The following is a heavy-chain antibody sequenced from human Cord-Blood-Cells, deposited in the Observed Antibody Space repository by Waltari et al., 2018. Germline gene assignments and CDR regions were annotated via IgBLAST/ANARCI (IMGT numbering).Heavy chain of an antibody. Sequence: EVQLVESGGGLVQPGGSLRLSCAASGFTFSSYWMSWVRQAPGKGLEWVANIKQDGSEKYYVDSVKGRFTISRDNAKNSLYLQMNSLRAEDTAVYYCARLGSSGWYDACDIWGQGTMVTVSS. CDR2: IKQDGSEK. J-gene: IGHJ3*02. CDR1: GFTFSSYW. CDR3: ARLGSSGWYDACDI. D-gene: IGHD6-19*01. V-gene: IGHV3-7*01.